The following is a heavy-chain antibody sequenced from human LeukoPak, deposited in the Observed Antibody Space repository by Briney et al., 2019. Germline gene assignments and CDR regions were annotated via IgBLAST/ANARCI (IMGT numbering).Heavy chain of an antibody. Sequence: GASVKVSCKASGYTFTGYYMHWVRQAPGQGLEWMGWINPNSGGTNYAQKFQGRVTMTRDTSISTAYMELSRLRSDDTAVYYCARAPNIVGATGDYWGQGTLVTVSS. D-gene: IGHD1-26*01. CDR3: ARAPNIVGATGDY. CDR2: INPNSGGT. J-gene: IGHJ4*02. V-gene: IGHV1-2*02. CDR1: GYTFTGYY.